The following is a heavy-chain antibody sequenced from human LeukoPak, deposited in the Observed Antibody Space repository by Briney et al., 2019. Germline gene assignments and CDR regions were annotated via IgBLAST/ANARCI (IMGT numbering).Heavy chain of an antibody. V-gene: IGHV4-59*08. J-gene: IGHJ4*02. CDR2: IYYSGST. D-gene: IGHD3-22*01. CDR3: ARHEDKYYYDSSGYYYFDY. Sequence: SGTLSLTCTVSDGSISSYYWSWIRQPPGKGLEWIGYIYYSGSTNYNPSLKSRVTISVGTSKNQFSLKLSSVTAADTAVYYCARHEDKYYYDSSGYYYFDYWGQGTLVTVSS. CDR1: DGSISSYY.